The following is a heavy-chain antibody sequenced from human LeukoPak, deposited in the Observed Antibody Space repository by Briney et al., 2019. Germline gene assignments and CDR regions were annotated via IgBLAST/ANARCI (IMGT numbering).Heavy chain of an antibody. D-gene: IGHD3-9*01. CDR1: GYTFTGYY. J-gene: IGHJ5*02. V-gene: IGHV1-2*04. Sequence: VASVKVSCKASGYTFTGYYMHWVRQAPGQGLEWMGWINPNSGGTNYAQKFQGWVTMTRDTSISTAYMELSRLRSDDTAVYYCARSLFDGHAPLFDPWGQGTLVTVSS. CDR2: INPNSGGT. CDR3: ARSLFDGHAPLFDP.